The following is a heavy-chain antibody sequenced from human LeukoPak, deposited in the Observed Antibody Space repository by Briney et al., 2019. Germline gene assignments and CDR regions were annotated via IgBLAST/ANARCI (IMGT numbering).Heavy chain of an antibody. J-gene: IGHJ4*02. CDR3: ARDRKTDEDSSGWYDY. V-gene: IGHV1-2*02. D-gene: IGHD6-19*01. Sequence: GASVKVSCKASGGTFSSYAISWVRQAPGQGLEWMGWLNPNSGGTNYAQKFQGRVTMTRDTSISTAYMELSRLRSDDTAVYYCARDRKTDEDSSGWYDYWGQGTLVTVSS. CDR2: LNPNSGGT. CDR1: GGTFSSYA.